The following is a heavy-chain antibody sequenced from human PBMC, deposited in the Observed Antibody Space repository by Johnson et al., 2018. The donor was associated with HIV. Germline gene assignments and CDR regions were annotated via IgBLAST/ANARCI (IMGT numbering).Heavy chain of an antibody. CDR1: GSPFSNVW. CDR3: TTDLPYCSGHDCYNAFDL. V-gene: IGHV3-15*01. Sequence: VQLVESGGGLLHPAGPLKASSSPPGSPFSNVWTHWVRQAPGQGLDSVVRIKRTPAGGPTNYAAPSNGKSTLSRDDSKNTLYLEMNSLKTEDTAVYYCTTDLPYCSGHDCYNAFDLWGQGTTVIVSS. CDR2: IKRTPAGGPT. J-gene: IGHJ3*01. D-gene: IGHD2-15*01.